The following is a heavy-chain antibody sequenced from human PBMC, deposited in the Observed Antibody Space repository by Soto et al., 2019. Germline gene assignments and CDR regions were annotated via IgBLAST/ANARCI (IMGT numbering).Heavy chain of an antibody. Sequence: VQLVESGGGLVHPGGSLKLSCAASGFNFDTEPMNWVRQAPGKGLEWVSNIRSGESATSYADSVKGRFTISRDNGKNSLYLQMNSLRDEDTAVYFCVRDVNWGFDSWGQGTLVTVSS. D-gene: IGHD7-27*01. J-gene: IGHJ5*01. CDR2: IRSGESAT. V-gene: IGHV3-48*02. CDR1: GFNFDTEP. CDR3: VRDVNWGFDS.